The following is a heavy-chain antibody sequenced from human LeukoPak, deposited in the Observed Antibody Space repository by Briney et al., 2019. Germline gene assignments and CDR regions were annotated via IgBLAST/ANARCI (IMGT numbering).Heavy chain of an antibody. Sequence: ASVKVSCKASGYAFTNYYMHWVRQAPGQGLEWMGIINPSGGSTSHAQKFQGRVTMTRDTSTSTVYMELSSLRSEDSAVYYCARDTPNCSGGSCYSGDAFDIWGQGTMVTVSS. CDR2: INPSGGST. D-gene: IGHD2-15*01. CDR1: GYAFTNYY. V-gene: IGHV1-46*03. CDR3: ARDTPNCSGGSCYSGDAFDI. J-gene: IGHJ3*02.